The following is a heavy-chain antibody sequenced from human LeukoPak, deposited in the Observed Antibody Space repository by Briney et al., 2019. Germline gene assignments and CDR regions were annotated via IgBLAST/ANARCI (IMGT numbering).Heavy chain of an antibody. CDR1: GGTFSSYA. Sequence: ASVKVSCKASGGTFSSYAISWVRQAPGQGLEWMGRIIPILGIANYAQKFQGRVTITADKSTSTAYMELSSLRSEDTAVYYCARGHSYGLGMPPPSFDYWGQGTLVTVSS. CDR2: IIPILGIA. V-gene: IGHV1-69*04. D-gene: IGHD5-18*01. J-gene: IGHJ4*02. CDR3: ARGHSYGLGMPPPSFDY.